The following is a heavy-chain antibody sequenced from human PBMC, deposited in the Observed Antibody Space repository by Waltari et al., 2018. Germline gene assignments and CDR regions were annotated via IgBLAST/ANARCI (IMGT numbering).Heavy chain of an antibody. J-gene: IGHJ6*02. CDR2: IYYSGST. CDR1: GGSISSYY. V-gene: IGHV4-59*01. Sequence: QVQLQESGPGLVKPSETLSLTCTVSGGSISSYYWSWIRQPPGKGLEWIGYIYYSGSTNDNPALKSRVTISVDTSKNQFSLKLSSVTAADTAVYYCARAVFAGMDVWGQGTTVTVSS. CDR3: ARAVFAGMDV.